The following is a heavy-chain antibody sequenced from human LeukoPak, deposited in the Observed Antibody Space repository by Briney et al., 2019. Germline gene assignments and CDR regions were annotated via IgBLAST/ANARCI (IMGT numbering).Heavy chain of an antibody. CDR1: GFSFSSYW. V-gene: IGHV3-74*01. CDR2: INSDGSSA. J-gene: IGHJ4*02. D-gene: IGHD7-27*01. CDR3: ATSLGPLTDY. Sequence: GGSLRLSCAASGFSFSSYWMHWVRQTPGKGLVWVSRINSDGSSATYADSVKGRFTMSRDNAKSTLYLQMSSLRAEDTAVYYCATSLGPLTDYWGQGTLVTVSS.